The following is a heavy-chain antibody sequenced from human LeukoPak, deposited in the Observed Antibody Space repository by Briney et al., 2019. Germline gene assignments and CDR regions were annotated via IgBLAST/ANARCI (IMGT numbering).Heavy chain of an antibody. V-gene: IGHV4-59*01. Sequence: SETLSLTCTVSGGSISSYYWSWIRQLPGKGLEWIGYIYYSGSTNYNPSLKSRVTISVDTSKNQFSLKLSSVTAADTAVYYCARERQRYYDSSGYQNWFDPWGQGTLVTVSS. D-gene: IGHD3-22*01. CDR3: ARERQRYYDSSGYQNWFDP. J-gene: IGHJ5*02. CDR2: IYYSGST. CDR1: GGSISSYY.